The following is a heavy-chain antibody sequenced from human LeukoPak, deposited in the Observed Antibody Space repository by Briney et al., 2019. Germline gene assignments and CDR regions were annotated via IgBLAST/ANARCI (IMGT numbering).Heavy chain of an antibody. D-gene: IGHD6-13*01. CDR2: IYYSGST. V-gene: IGHV4-59*08. Sequence: PSETLSLTCAVYGGSFSGYYWSWIRQPPGKGLEWIGYIYYSGSTNYNPSLKSRVTISVDTSKNQFSLKLSSVTAADTAVYYCARQRYSSSPIDYWGQGTLVTVSS. CDR1: GGSFSGYY. CDR3: ARQRYSSSPIDY. J-gene: IGHJ4*02.